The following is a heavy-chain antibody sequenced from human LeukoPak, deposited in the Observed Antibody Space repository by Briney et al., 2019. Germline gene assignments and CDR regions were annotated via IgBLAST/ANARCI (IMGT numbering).Heavy chain of an antibody. J-gene: IGHJ6*02. Sequence: SVKVSRKASGYTFTSYGISWVRQAPGQGLEWMGWISAYNGNTNYAQKLHGRVTMTTDTYTSTAYMELRSLRSDDRAVYYCARVADTAGDNYYYGMDVWGQGTTVTVSS. D-gene: IGHD3-16*01. CDR2: ISAYNGNT. CDR1: GYTFTSYG. CDR3: ARVADTAGDNYYYGMDV. V-gene: IGHV1-18*01.